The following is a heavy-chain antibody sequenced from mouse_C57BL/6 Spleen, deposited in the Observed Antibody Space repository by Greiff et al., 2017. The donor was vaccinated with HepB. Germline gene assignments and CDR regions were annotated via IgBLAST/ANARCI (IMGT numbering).Heavy chain of an antibody. CDR1: GYTFTSYW. Sequence: QVQLKQSGAELVKPGASVKMSCKASGYTFTSYWITWVKQRPGQGLEWIGDIYPGSGSTNYNEKFKSKATLTVDTSSSTAYMQLSSLTSEDSAVYYCASGHLLRYAMDYWGQGTSVTVSS. V-gene: IGHV1-55*01. CDR2: IYPGSGST. J-gene: IGHJ4*01. D-gene: IGHD1-1*01. CDR3: ASGHLLRYAMDY.